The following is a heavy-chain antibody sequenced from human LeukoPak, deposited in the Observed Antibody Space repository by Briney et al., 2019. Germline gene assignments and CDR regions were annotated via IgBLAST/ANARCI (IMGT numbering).Heavy chain of an antibody. CDR2: INPSGGST. D-gene: IGHD6-6*01. CDR3: ARRRRYSSSPDAFDI. CDR1: GYTFTSYD. V-gene: IGHV1-46*01. Sequence: GASVKVSCTASGYTFTSYDINWVRQATGQGLEWMGIINPSGGSTSYAQKFQGRVTMTRDTSTSTVYMELSSLRSEDTAVYYCARRRRYSSSPDAFDIWGQGTMVTVSS. J-gene: IGHJ3*02.